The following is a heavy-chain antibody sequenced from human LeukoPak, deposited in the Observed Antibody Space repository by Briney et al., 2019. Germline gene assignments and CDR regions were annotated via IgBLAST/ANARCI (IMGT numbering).Heavy chain of an antibody. CDR2: ISAYNGNT. Sequence: RASVKVSCKASGYTFTSYGISWVRQAPGQGLEWMGWISAYNGNTNYAQKLQGRVTMTTDTSTSTAYMELRSLRSDDTAVYYCARVHYDSSGYQFLYGMDVWGQGTTVTVSS. CDR1: GYTFTSYG. J-gene: IGHJ6*02. V-gene: IGHV1-18*01. D-gene: IGHD3-22*01. CDR3: ARVHYDSSGYQFLYGMDV.